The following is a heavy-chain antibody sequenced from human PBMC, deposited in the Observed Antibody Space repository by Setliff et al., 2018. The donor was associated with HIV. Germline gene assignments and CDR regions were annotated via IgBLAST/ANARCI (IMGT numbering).Heavy chain of an antibody. J-gene: IGHJ6*02. D-gene: IGHD6-19*01. CDR3: AKHLSPGSGWYSKARGMDV. V-gene: IGHV5-51*01. CDR1: GCTFSNYC. CDR2: IYPGNSDT. Sequence: GESLKISCKDSGCTFSNYCIAWVRQMPGKGPEWMGIIYPGNSDTTYSPSFQGQVTISADKSISTAYLQWSSLKASDTAMYYCAKHLSPGSGWYSKARGMDVWGQGTTVTVSS.